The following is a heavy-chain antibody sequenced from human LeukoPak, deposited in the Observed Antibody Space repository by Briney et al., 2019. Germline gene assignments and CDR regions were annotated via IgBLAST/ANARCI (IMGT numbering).Heavy chain of an antibody. CDR1: GGSFSGYY. V-gene: IGHV4-34*01. D-gene: IGHD1-1*01. Sequence: SETLSLTCAVYGGSFSGYYWSWIRQPPGKGLEWIGEINHSGSTNYNPSLKSRVTISVDTSKNQFSLKLSSVTAADTAVYYCARGRTDYYYYYMDGWGKGTTVTVSS. CDR3: ARGRTDYYYYYMDG. CDR2: INHSGST. J-gene: IGHJ6*03.